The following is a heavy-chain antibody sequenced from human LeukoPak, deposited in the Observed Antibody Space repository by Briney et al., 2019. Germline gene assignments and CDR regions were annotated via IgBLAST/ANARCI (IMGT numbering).Heavy chain of an antibody. CDR2: IYTSGKL. J-gene: IGHJ4*02. V-gene: IGHV4-61*02. CDR3: ARGAPCSSSPVAFDY. CDR1: GGSISGSYY. D-gene: IGHD6-6*01. Sequence: SETLSLTCTVSGGSISGSYYWSWVRQLAGRGLEWIGRIYTSGKLTYNPSLKSRVIISVDMSKNQFSLKLSSMTAADTAVYFCARGAPCSSSPVAFDYWGQGTLVTVSS.